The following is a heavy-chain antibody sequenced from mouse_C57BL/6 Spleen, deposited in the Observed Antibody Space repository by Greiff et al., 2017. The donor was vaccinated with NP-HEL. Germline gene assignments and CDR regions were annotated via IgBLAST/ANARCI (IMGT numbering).Heavy chain of an antibody. V-gene: IGHV14-2*01. J-gene: IGHJ2*01. CDR1: GFTITDYY. CDR3: ARRDDGRSFDY. CDR2: IDPEDGET. Sequence: EVQLQQSGAELVKPGASVKLSCTASGFTITDYYMHWVKQRTEQGLEWIGRIDPEDGETKYAPKFKGKATITADTSSNTAYLQLSSLTSEDTAVYYCARRDDGRSFDYWGQGTTLTVSS. D-gene: IGHD1-1*01.